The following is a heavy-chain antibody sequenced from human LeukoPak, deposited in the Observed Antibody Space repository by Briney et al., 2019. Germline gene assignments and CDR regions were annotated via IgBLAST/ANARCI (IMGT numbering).Heavy chain of an antibody. V-gene: IGHV4-34*01. J-gene: IGHJ4*02. Sequence: PSETLSLTCAVYGGSFSGYYWSWIRQPPGKGLEWIGEINHSGSTNYNPSLKSRVTISVDTSKNQFSLKLSSVTAADTAVYYCARDFTTVTTNWGQGTLVTVSS. CDR1: GGSFSGYY. CDR3: ARDFTTVTTN. D-gene: IGHD4-17*01. CDR2: INHSGST.